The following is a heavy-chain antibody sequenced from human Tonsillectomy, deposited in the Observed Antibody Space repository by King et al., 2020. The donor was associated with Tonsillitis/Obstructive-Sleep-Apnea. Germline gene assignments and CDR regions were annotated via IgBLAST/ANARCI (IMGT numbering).Heavy chain of an antibody. J-gene: IGHJ6*03. CDR1: GGSISSSNW. Sequence: MQLQESGPGLVKPSGTLSLTCAVSGGSISSSNWWSWVRQPPGKGLEWIGEIYHSGSTNYNPSLKSRVTISVDKSKNQFSLKLSSVTAADTAVYYCARFSDGYDFWSGYEDYYYMDVWGKGTTVTVSS. V-gene: IGHV4-4*02. CDR2: IYHSGST. CDR3: ARFSDGYDFWSGYEDYYYMDV. D-gene: IGHD3-3*01.